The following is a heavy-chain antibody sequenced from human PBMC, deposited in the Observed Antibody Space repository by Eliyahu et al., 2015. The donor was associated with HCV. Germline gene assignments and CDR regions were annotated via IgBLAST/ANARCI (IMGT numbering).Heavy chain of an antibody. CDR1: GGSISTYY. CDR3: SSGGGGIAVAGTGGWFDP. J-gene: IGHJ5*02. V-gene: IGHV4-59*01. Sequence: QVQLQESGPGLVKPSETLSLTCTVSGGSISTYYWSWIRQPPGKGLEWIGDMDYSGXPNYNPXLKSRVTMSLDTSKNQFSLKLSSVTAADTAVYYCSSGGGGIAVAGTGGWFDPWGQGTLVTVSS. D-gene: IGHD6-19*01. CDR2: MDYSGXP.